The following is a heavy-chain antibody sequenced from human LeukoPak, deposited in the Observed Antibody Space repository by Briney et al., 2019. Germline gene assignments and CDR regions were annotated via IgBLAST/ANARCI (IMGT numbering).Heavy chain of an antibody. CDR1: GGSFSGYY. Sequence: PSETLSLTCAVYGGSFSGYYWSWIRQPPGKGLEWIGEINHSGSTNYNPSLKSRVTISVDTSKNQFSLKLSSATAADTAVYYCARAPDYGDYVKENWFDPWGQGTLVTVSS. D-gene: IGHD4-17*01. CDR2: INHSGST. J-gene: IGHJ5*02. V-gene: IGHV4-34*01. CDR3: ARAPDYGDYVKENWFDP.